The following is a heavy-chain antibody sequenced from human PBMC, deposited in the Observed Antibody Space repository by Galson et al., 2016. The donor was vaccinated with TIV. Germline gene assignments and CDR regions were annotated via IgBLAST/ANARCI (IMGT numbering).Heavy chain of an antibody. CDR1: GGIFSGYA. CDR3: ATPIPVSASGTYFLDAFDI. D-gene: IGHD3-10*01. V-gene: IGHV1-69*13. CDR2: IISIFRTA. J-gene: IGHJ3*02. Sequence: SVKVSCKASGGIFSGYAINWVRQAPGQGLEWMGRIISIFRTANYAEKFQGRLSITADQSTATAYMELSSLRSEDTAIYYCATPIPVSASGTYFLDAFDIWGQGTMVTVSS.